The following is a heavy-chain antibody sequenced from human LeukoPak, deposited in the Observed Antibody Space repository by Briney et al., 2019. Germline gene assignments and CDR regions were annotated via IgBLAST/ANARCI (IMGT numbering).Heavy chain of an antibody. CDR2: IYHSGST. J-gene: IGHJ3*02. Sequence: PSETLSLTCAVSGGSISSGGYSWSWIRQPPGKGLEWIGYIYHSGSTYYNPSLKSRVTISVDRSKNQFSLKLSSVTAADTAVYYCARIPNYYDSSGIRRDAFDIWGQGTMVTVSS. CDR3: ARIPNYYDSSGIRRDAFDI. D-gene: IGHD3-22*01. V-gene: IGHV4-30-2*01. CDR1: GGSISSGGYS.